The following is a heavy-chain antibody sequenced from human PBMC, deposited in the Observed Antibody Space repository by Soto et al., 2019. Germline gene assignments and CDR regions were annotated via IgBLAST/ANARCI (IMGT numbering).Heavy chain of an antibody. CDR1: GYTFTSYG. CDR2: ISAYNGNT. Sequence: WASVKVSCKASGYTFTSYGISWVRQAPGQGLEWMGWISAYNGNTNYAQKLQGRVTMTTDTSTSTAYMELRSLRSDDTAVYYCARDSDDSSAQLWFDPWGQGTLVTVSS. D-gene: IGHD3-22*01. CDR3: ARDSDDSSAQLWFDP. V-gene: IGHV1-18*01. J-gene: IGHJ5*02.